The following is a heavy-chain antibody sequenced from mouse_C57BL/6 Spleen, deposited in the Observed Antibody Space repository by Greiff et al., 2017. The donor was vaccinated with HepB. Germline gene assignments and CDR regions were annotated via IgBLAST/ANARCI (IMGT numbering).Heavy chain of an antibody. CDR2: IDPSDSET. Sequence: QVQLQQPGAELVRPGSSVKLSCKASGYTFTSYWMHWVKQRPIQGLEWIGNIDPSDSETHYNQKFKDKATLTVDKSSSTAYMQLSSLTSEDSAVYYWARRGEYYAMDDWGQGTSVTVSS. V-gene: IGHV1-52*01. J-gene: IGHJ4*01. CDR1: GYTFTSYW. CDR3: ARRGEYYAMDD.